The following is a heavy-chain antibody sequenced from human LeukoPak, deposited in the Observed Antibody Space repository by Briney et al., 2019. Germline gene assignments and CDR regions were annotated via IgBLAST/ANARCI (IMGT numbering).Heavy chain of an antibody. CDR3: ARQVLRYFDWLSTGRVFDY. CDR1: GGSFSGYY. V-gene: IGHV4-34*01. CDR2: INHSGST. J-gene: IGHJ4*02. Sequence: SETLSLTCAVYGGSFSGYYWSWIRQPPGKGLEWIGEINHSGSTNYNPSLKSRVTISVDTSKNQFSLKLSSVTAADTAVYYCARQVLRYFDWLSTGRVFDYWGQGTLVTVSS. D-gene: IGHD3-9*01.